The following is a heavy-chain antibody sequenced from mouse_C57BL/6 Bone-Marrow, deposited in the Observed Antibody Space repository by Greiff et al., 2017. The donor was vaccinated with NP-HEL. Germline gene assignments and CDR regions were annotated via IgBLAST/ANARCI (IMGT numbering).Heavy chain of an antibody. D-gene: IGHD2-4*01. Sequence: VKLQQPGAELVMPGASVKLSCKASGYTFTSYWMHWVKQRPGQGLEWIGEIDPSDSYTNYNQKFKGKSTLTVDKSSSTAYMQLSSLTSEDSAVYYCARRDYDVAWFAYWGQGTLVTVSA. CDR3: ARRDYDVAWFAY. CDR2: IDPSDSYT. V-gene: IGHV1-69*01. J-gene: IGHJ3*01. CDR1: GYTFTSYW.